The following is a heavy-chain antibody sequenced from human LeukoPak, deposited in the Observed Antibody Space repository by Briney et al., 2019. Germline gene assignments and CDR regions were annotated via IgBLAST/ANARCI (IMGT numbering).Heavy chain of an antibody. D-gene: IGHD2-15*01. Sequence: ASLQVECKAFGYTLTSYYINWVRQATGQRLVCMGWMNPNSGNTGYAQKFQGRVTMTRNTSISTAYMELSSLRSEDTAVYYCARVAHRGDCYDYWGQGTLVTVSS. CDR2: MNPNSGNT. CDR1: GYTLTSYY. J-gene: IGHJ4*02. CDR3: ARVAHRGDCYDY. V-gene: IGHV1-8*01.